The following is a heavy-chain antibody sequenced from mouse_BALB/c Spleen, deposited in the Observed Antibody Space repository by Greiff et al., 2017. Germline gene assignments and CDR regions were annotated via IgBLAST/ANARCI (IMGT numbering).Heavy chain of an antibody. Sequence: QVQLQQSGPGLVAHSQSLSITSTVSGFSLNRHGANRVRQPPGKGLEWMGMAWGDGSTDYNSALKSRMSISKDNSKSQVFLKMNRLQTDDTARYYCTRWGYSNYGCAYWGQGALVTVSA. CDR3: TRWGYSNYGCAY. D-gene: IGHD2-5*01. CDR1: GFSLNRHG. V-gene: IGHV2-6-7*01. CDR2: AWGDGST. J-gene: IGHJ3*01.